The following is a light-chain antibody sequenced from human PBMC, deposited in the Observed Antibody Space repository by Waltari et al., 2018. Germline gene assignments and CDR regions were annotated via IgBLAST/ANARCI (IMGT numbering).Light chain of an antibody. V-gene: IGKV3-20*01. Sequence: EIVLTQSPGTLSLSPGEGATLSCRASQSVSSIYLAWYQQKPGQAPRLLIYGASSRATGIPDRFSGSGSGTDFTLTISRLEPEDFAVYYCQQFGRSPPHIIFGPGTKVDIK. J-gene: IGKJ3*01. CDR3: QQFGRSPPHII. CDR1: QSVSSIY. CDR2: GAS.